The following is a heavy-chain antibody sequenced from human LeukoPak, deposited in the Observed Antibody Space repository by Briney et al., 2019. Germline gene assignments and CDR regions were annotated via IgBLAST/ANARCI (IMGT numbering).Heavy chain of an antibody. CDR3: ARSSREPRGYAPWELMPPFDY. V-gene: IGHV3-48*01. Sequence: GGSLRLSCAASGFTFRSYSMNWVRQAPGKGLEWVSYISSTSSNIYYADSVKGRFTISRDNAKNSLYLQMNSLRAEDTAVYYCARSSREPRGYAPWELMPPFDYWGQGTLVTVSS. CDR1: GFTFRSYS. CDR2: ISSTSSNI. D-gene: IGHD4-23*01. J-gene: IGHJ4*02.